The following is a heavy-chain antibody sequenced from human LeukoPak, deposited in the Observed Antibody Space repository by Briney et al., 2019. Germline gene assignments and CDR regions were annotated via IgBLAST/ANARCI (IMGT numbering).Heavy chain of an antibody. J-gene: IGHJ4*02. CDR2: VYPGDSDT. CDR1: GYGFSDYW. Sequence: GESLKISCKGSGYGFSDYWIAWVRQMPGKGLEWMGIVYPGDSDTTYSPSLQGQDTFSADKSIKTAYLQWTALRASDTAMYYCAKYDSSGHIDYWGQGTLVTVSS. CDR3: AKYDSSGHIDY. V-gene: IGHV5-51*01. D-gene: IGHD6-19*01.